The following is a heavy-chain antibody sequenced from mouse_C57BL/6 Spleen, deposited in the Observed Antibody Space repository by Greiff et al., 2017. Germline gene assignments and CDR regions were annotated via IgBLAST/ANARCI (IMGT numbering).Heavy chain of an antibody. CDR1: GYAFTNYL. D-gene: IGHD5-5*01. CDR3: ARSGDYL. CDR2: INPGSGGT. V-gene: IGHV1-54*01. Sequence: VKLQESGAELVRPGTSVKVSCKASGYAFTNYLIEWVKQRPGQGLEWIGVINPGSGGTNYNEKFKGKATLTADKSSSTAYMQLSSLTSEDSAVYFCARSGDYLWGQGTLVTVSA. J-gene: IGHJ3*01.